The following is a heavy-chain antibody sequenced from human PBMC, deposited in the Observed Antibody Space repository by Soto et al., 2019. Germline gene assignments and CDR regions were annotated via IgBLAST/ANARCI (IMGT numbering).Heavy chain of an antibody. CDR3: EMTTGY. V-gene: IGHV1-8*01. D-gene: IGHD4-17*01. CDR1: GYTFTEYD. CDR2: VSPENRNA. Sequence: GASVNVSCKTSGYTFTEYDINWVRQAPGQGLEYMGWVSPENRNAGYAPQFRGRVSMTADTSINTVYLELTTLTYEDTAVYYCEMTTGYWGQGTMVTVSS. J-gene: IGHJ4*02.